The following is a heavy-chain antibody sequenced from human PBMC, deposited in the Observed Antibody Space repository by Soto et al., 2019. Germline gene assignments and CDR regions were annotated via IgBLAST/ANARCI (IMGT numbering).Heavy chain of an antibody. V-gene: IGHV4-59*01. J-gene: IGHJ6*02. CDR2: IYYSGST. D-gene: IGHD3-22*01. Sequence: PSETLSLTCTVSGGSISSYYWSWIRQPPGKGLEWIGYIYYSGSTNYNPSLKSRVTISVDTPKNQFSLKLSSVTAADTAVYYCAGGGSIVVATRRRMDVWGQGTTVTVSS. CDR3: AGGGSIVVATRRRMDV. CDR1: GGSISSYY.